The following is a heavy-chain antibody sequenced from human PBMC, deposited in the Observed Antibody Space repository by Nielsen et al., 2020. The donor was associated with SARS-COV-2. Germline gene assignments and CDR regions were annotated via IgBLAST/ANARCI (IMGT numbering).Heavy chain of an antibody. CDR2: IYDSGNT. V-gene: IGHV4-59*13. CDR1: GGAIGSYY. J-gene: IGHJ4*02. Sequence: SETLSLTCTVSGGAIGSYYWTWIRQPPEKGLEWIAYIYDSGNTNYNPSLKSRVTISVDTSRNQFSLKLTSVTAADTAVYYCARGSDEGLALWGQGTLVTVSS. CDR3: ARGSDEGLAL. D-gene: IGHD3-3*01.